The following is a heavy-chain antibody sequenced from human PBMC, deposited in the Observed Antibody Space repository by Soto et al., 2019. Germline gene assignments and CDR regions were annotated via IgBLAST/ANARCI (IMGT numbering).Heavy chain of an antibody. Sequence: ASVKVSCKVSGYTLTELSMHWVRQAPGKGLEWMGGFDTEDGETIYAQKFQGRVTMTEDTSTDTAYMELSSLRSEDTAVYYCATDWISSGWYFDYWGQGTLVTVSS. CDR1: GYTLTELS. J-gene: IGHJ4*02. CDR2: FDTEDGET. D-gene: IGHD6-19*01. CDR3: ATDWISSGWYFDY. V-gene: IGHV1-24*01.